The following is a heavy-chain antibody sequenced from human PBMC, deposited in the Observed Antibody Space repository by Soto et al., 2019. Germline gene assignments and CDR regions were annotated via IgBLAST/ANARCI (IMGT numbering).Heavy chain of an antibody. D-gene: IGHD1-26*01. V-gene: IGHV3-74*01. CDR1: EFTFSAYW. CDR2: INPDGSTT. J-gene: IGHJ4*02. Sequence: EVQLVESGGGLVQPGGSLRLSCAASEFTFSAYWMHWVRQAPGKGLVWVSRINPDGSTTSYADSVKGRFTISRENAKNTVYLQVNSLRDEDTAVYYCARVGVGAYHFDYWGQGTLVTVSS. CDR3: ARVGVGAYHFDY.